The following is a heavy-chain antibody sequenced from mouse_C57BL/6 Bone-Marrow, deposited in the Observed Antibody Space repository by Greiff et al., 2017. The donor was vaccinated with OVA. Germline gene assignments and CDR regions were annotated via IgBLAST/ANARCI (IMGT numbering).Heavy chain of an antibody. J-gene: IGHJ3*01. CDR2: IDPETGGT. CDR1: GYTFTDYE. Sequence: QVQLQQSGAELVRPGDSVTLSCKASGYTFTDYEMHWVKQTPVHGLEWIGAIDPETGGTAYNQKFKGKAILTADKSSSTAYMELRSLTSEDSAVYYCTGGRFPPFAYWGQGTLVTVSA. CDR3: TGGRFPPFAY. V-gene: IGHV1-15*01.